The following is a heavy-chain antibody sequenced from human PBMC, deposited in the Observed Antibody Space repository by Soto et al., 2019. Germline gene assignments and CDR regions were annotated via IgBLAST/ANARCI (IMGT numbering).Heavy chain of an antibody. CDR3: ATFLLVGAFDI. CDR1: GFTFSNYT. V-gene: IGHV3-30-3*01. J-gene: IGHJ3*02. CDR2: ISYDESHK. Sequence: QVQLVESGGGVVQPGRSLRLSCAASGFTFSNYTIHWVRQAPGKGLEWVAVISYDESHKYYADSVKGRFTISRDNFKNALYLQMNSLRAEDTAVYYRATFLLVGAFDIWGQGTMVTVSS. D-gene: IGHD1-26*01.